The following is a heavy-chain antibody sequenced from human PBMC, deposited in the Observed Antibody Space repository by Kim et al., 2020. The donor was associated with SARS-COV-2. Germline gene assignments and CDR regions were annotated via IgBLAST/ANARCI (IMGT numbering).Heavy chain of an antibody. CDR3: ARAPITMIVVVQAFDI. CDR1: GGSISSGGYY. V-gene: IGHV4-31*03. Sequence: SETLSLTCTVSGGSISSGGYYWSWIRQHPGKGLEWIGYIYYSGSTYYNPSLKSRVTISVDTSKNQFSLKLSSVTAADTAVYYCARAPITMIVVVQAFDIWGPGTMVTVSS. D-gene: IGHD3-22*01. J-gene: IGHJ3*02. CDR2: IYYSGST.